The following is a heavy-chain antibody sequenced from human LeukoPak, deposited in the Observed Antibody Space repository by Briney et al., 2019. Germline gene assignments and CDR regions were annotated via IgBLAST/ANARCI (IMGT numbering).Heavy chain of an antibody. D-gene: IGHD3-3*01. J-gene: IGHJ4*02. V-gene: IGHV4-59*01. CDR3: ARFGGRSLYDFWSGYGVDY. CDR1: SGSISSYY. Sequence: PSEILSLTCTVSSGSISSYYWSWIRQPPGKGLEWIGYIYYSGSTNYNPSLKSRVTISVDTSKNQFSLKLSSVTAADTAVYYCARFGGRSLYDFWSGYGVDYWGQGTLVTVSS. CDR2: IYYSGST.